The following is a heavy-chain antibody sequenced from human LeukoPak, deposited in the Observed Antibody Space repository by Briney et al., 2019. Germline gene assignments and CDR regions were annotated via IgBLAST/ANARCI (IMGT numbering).Heavy chain of an antibody. CDR2: INNSGSN. J-gene: IGHJ4*02. D-gene: IGHD6-13*01. Sequence: SETLSLTCAVYGGSFSGYYWSWIRQPPGKGLEWIGEINNSGSNNYNPSLKSGVTITVHTSKKQFSLKLSSVTAADTAVYYCASTDLAAAGRYYFDYWGQGTLVTVSS. CDR3: ASTDLAAAGRYYFDY. CDR1: GGSFSGYY. V-gene: IGHV4-34*01.